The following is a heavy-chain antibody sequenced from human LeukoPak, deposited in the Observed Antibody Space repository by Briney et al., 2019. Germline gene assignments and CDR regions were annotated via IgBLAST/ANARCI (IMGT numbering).Heavy chain of an antibody. V-gene: IGHV3-7*01. D-gene: IGHD3-22*01. CDR1: GFTFSSYA. Sequence: GGSLRLSCAASGFTFSSYAMSWVRQAPGKGLEWVANIRQDGSEKYNVDSVKGRFTISRDNAKNSLYLQMSSLRAEDTAVYYCARDAYDSSGYYYLNFDYWGQGTLVTVSS. CDR2: IRQDGSEK. CDR3: ARDAYDSSGYYYLNFDY. J-gene: IGHJ4*02.